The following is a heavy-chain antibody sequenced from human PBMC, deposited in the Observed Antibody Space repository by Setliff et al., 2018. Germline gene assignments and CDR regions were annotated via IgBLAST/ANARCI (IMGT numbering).Heavy chain of an antibody. Sequence: SLRLSCAASGFTFSDYYMSWIRQAPGKGLEWVSYISNSGSTIYYADSVKGRFTISRDNAKSSLYLEMNSLRAEDTAVYYCARTPIVVVTYFDYWGQGTLVTVSS. V-gene: IGHV3-11*01. J-gene: IGHJ4*02. CDR1: GFTFSDYY. CDR2: ISNSGSTI. CDR3: ARTPIVVVTYFDY. D-gene: IGHD2-21*02.